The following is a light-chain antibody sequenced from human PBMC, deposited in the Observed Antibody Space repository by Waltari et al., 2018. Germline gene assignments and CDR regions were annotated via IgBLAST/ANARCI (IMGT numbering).Light chain of an antibody. CDR1: SSNIGSTT. CDR2: RDN. CDR3: AAWDDSLNGL. Sequence: QSVLTQPPSASGPPGPRVTISCSGSSSNIGSTTVDWYQQLPGTAPKLLIYRDNQRPSGVPDRFSGSKSGTSASLAISGLQSDDEADYYCAAWDDSLNGLFGGGTKLTVL. V-gene: IGLV1-44*01. J-gene: IGLJ3*02.